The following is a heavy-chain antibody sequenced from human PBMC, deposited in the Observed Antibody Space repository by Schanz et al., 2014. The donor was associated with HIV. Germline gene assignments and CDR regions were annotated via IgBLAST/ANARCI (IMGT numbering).Heavy chain of an antibody. CDR1: GDSISSGGYY. CDR2: IYYSGST. V-gene: IGHV4-31*03. CDR3: ARGYYDSSGYIHAFDI. Sequence: QVQLQESGPGLVKPSQTLSLTCTVSGDSISSGGYYWSWIRQHPGKGLEWIGYIYYSGSTYYNPSLKSRVTMSVDTSENHFSLKLSSATVADTAVYYCARGYYDSSGYIHAFDIWGQGTMVTVSS. J-gene: IGHJ3*02. D-gene: IGHD3-22*01.